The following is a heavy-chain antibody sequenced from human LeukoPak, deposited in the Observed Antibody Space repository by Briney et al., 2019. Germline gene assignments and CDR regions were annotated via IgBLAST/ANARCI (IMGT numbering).Heavy chain of an antibody. CDR2: IFYSGST. J-gene: IGHJ3*02. D-gene: IGHD2-8*01. V-gene: IGHV4-59*12. Sequence: SETLSLTCTVSGASISTNYWGWIRQPPGKGLEWIGHIFYSGSTYYSPSLKSRVTISLDTCRNQFSLRLNSVTAADTAVYYCAKSNGYGLVDIWGQGTMVTVSS. CDR1: GASISTNY. CDR3: AKSNGYGLVDI.